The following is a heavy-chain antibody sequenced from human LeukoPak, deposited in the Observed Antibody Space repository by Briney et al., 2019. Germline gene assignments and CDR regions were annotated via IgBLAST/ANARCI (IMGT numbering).Heavy chain of an antibody. CDR1: GYTFTGYY. J-gene: IGHJ4*02. D-gene: IGHD3-22*01. V-gene: IGHV1-18*04. CDR2: ISAYNGNT. CDR3: ARETLDYYDSSGTFDY. Sequence: ASVKVSCKASGYTFTGYYMHWVRQAPGQGLEWMGWISAYNGNTNYAQKLQGRVTMTTDTSTSTAYMELRSLRSDDTAVYYCARETLDYYDSSGTFDYWGQGTLVTVSS.